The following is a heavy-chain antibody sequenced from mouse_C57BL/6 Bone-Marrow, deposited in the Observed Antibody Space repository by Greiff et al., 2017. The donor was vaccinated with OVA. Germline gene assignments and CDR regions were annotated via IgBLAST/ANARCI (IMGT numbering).Heavy chain of an antibody. CDR2: IYPRSGNT. J-gene: IGHJ3*01. V-gene: IGHV1-81*01. CDR3: ARDEDYGEWFAY. CDR1: GYTFTSYG. D-gene: IGHD2-4*01. Sequence: VQRVESGAELARPGASVKLSCKASGYTFTSYGISWVKQRTGQGLEWIGEIYPRSGNTYYNEKFKGKATLTADKSSSTAYMELRSLTSEDSAVYFCARDEDYGEWFAYWGQGTLVTVSA.